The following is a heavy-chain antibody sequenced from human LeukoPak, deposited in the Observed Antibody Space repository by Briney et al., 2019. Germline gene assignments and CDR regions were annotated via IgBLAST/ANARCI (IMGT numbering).Heavy chain of an antibody. J-gene: IGHJ3*02. CDR1: GYTFTSYY. CDR3: ARDFQQLGRGGASDI. Sequence: GASVKVSCKASGYTFTSYYMHWVRQAPGQGLEWMGIINPSGGSTSYAQKFQGRVTMTRDMSTSTVYMELSSLRSEDTAVYYCARDFQQLGRGGASDIWGQGTMVTVSS. V-gene: IGHV1-46*01. CDR2: INPSGGST. D-gene: IGHD6-6*01.